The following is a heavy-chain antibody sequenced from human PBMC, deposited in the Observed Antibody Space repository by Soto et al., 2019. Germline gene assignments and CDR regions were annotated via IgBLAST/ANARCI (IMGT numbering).Heavy chain of an antibody. D-gene: IGHD3-22*01. CDR3: AREGPYYYDSRRFDP. CDR1: GGSISSGGYY. CDR2: IYYSGST. J-gene: IGHJ5*02. Sequence: SETLSLTCTVSGGSISSGGYYWSWIRQHPGKGLEWIGYIYYSGSTYYNPSLKSRVTISVDTSKNQFSLKLSSVTAADTAVYYCAREGPYYYDSRRFDPWGQGTLVTVSS. V-gene: IGHV4-31*03.